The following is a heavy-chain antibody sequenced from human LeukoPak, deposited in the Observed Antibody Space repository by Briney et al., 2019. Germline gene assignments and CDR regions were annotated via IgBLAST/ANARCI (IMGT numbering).Heavy chain of an antibody. D-gene: IGHD3-16*02. CDR3: ARLCLGDDYVWGSYRYPLHY. J-gene: IGHJ4*02. V-gene: IGHV1-18*01. Sequence: ASVKVSCKASGYTFSGYGINWVRQAPGQGLEWMGWISAYNGNTNYAQKLQGRVTMTTDTSTSTAYMQLRSLRSDDTAVYYCARLCLGDDYVWGSYRYPLHYWGQGTLVTVSS. CDR2: ISAYNGNT. CDR1: GYTFSGYG.